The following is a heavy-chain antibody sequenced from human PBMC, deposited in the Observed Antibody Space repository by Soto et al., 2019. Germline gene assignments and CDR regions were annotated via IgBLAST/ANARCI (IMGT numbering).Heavy chain of an antibody. CDR2: MNPNSGNT. J-gene: IGHJ3*01. Sequence: GASVKVSCKASGYTFTSYDINCVRQATGQGLEWMGWMNPNSGNTGYAQKFQGRVTMTRNTSISTAYMELSSLRSVDTATYYCARIRAYDSSGSPYNGFDVWGQGTMVTVSS. D-gene: IGHD3-22*01. V-gene: IGHV1-8*01. CDR1: GYTFTSYD. CDR3: ARIRAYDSSGSPYNGFDV.